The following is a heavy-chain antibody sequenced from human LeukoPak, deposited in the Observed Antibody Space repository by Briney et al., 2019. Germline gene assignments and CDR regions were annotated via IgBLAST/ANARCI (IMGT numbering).Heavy chain of an antibody. CDR2: IIPILGTA. D-gene: IGHD5-24*01. J-gene: IGHJ4*02. CDR1: GGTFSSYA. V-gene: IGHV1-69*04. CDR3: ARVSDGYNYYFDY. Sequence: SVKVSCKASGGTFSSYAISWVRQAPGQGLEWMGRIIPILGTANYAQKFQGRVTITADKSTSTAYMELSSLRSEDTAVYYCARVSDGYNYYFDYWGQGTLVTASS.